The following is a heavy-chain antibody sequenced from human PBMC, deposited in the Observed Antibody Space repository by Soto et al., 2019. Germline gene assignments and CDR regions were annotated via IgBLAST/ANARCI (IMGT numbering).Heavy chain of an antibody. J-gene: IGHJ6*02. CDR1: GGSIRSSY. CDR2: IYYTGST. Sequence: SETLSLTCTVSGGSIRSSYWTWIRQPPGKGLEWIGYIYYTGSTNYNPSLKSRVTISVDMSKNQFSLRLSSVTAADTAVYYCASYYGGMDVWGQGTTVTVSS. CDR3: ASYYGGMDV. V-gene: IGHV4-59*01. D-gene: IGHD3-22*01.